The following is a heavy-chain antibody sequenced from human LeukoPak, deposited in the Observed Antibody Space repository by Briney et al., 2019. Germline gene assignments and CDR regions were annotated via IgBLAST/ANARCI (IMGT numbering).Heavy chain of an antibody. CDR2: IHWNGGKT. CDR1: GFTFDDYG. Sequence: GGSLRLSCAASGFTFDDYGMSWVRQAPGKGLEWVSGIHWNGGKTAYVDSVKGRFTISRDNAKNSLYLQMNSLRAEDTALYYCARGVTYYYDSSGDYYLDYWGQGTLVTVSS. CDR3: ARGVTYYYDSSGDYYLDY. J-gene: IGHJ4*02. D-gene: IGHD3-22*01. V-gene: IGHV3-20*04.